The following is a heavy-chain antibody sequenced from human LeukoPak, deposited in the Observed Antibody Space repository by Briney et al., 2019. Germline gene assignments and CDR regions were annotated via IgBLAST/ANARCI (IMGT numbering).Heavy chain of an antibody. D-gene: IGHD4-17*01. J-gene: IGHJ4*02. CDR1: GFPFSTYW. CDR3: ARSGVYGDYRYFDY. V-gene: IGHV3-7*01. CDR2: INQDGSGE. Sequence: GGSLRLSCTASGFPFSTYWLSWVRQAPGKGLEWVANINQDGSGEYYAGSVKGRFTISRDNSKNTLYLQMNSLRAEDTAVYYCARSGVYGDYRYFDYWGQGTLVTVSS.